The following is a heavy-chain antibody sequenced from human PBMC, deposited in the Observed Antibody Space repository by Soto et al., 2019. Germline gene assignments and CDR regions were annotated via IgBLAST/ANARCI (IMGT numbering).Heavy chain of an antibody. J-gene: IGHJ4*02. CDR1: GFTFSSYW. Sequence: PGGSLRLSCAASGFTFSSYWMSGVRQAPGKGLEWVANIKQDGSEKYYVDSVKGRFTISRDNAKNSLYLQMNSLRAEDTDVYYCARDHPNVAAAGTVDYWGQGTLVPVSS. CDR2: IKQDGSEK. CDR3: ARDHPNVAAAGTVDY. D-gene: IGHD6-13*01. V-gene: IGHV3-7*01.